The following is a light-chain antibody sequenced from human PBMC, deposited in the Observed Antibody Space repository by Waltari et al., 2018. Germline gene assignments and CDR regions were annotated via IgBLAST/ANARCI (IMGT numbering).Light chain of an antibody. V-gene: IGKV4-1*01. J-gene: IGKJ2*01. CDR1: QSVFHTNDKNY. CDR2: WAS. Sequence: DIVMTQSPDSLAVSLGERAVINCKSSQSVFHTNDKNYFAWYQQKPGQPPKLLIYWASTRDSGVPDRFSGSGSGTDFTLAISSLQPEDVAVYVCQQYYSSPNTFGQGTKVEIK. CDR3: QQYYSSPNT.